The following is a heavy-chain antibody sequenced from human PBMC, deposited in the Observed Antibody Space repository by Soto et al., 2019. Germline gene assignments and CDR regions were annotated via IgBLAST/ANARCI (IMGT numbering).Heavy chain of an antibody. V-gene: IGHV1-18*01. Sequence: ASVGFSGEASGYGFPRLDIGRARQRAGQWISGVGWISAYNGNTNYAQKLQGRVTMTTDTSTSTAYMELRSLRSDDTAVYYCARAPTLSKVARGWHIGGDWFHPWGQATLVRVSS. CDR2: ISAYNGNT. CDR1: GYGFPRLD. D-gene: IGHD2-21*01. CDR3: ARAPTLSKVARGWHIGGDWFHP. J-gene: IGHJ5*02.